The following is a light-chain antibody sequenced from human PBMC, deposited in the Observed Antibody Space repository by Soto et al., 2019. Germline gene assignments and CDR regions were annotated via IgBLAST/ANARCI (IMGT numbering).Light chain of an antibody. CDR1: QSLVXSDGNTY. J-gene: IGKJ1*01. CDR2: KVS. CDR3: MQGTHWPPSWT. Sequence: DFLITHCPLSLPVTLGHPSSISFSSIQSLVXSDGNTYLNWFQQRPGQSPRRLIYKVSNRDSGVPDRFSGSGSGTDFTLKISRGEAEDVGVYYCMQGTHWPPSWTFGQGTKVDI. V-gene: IGKV2-30*01.